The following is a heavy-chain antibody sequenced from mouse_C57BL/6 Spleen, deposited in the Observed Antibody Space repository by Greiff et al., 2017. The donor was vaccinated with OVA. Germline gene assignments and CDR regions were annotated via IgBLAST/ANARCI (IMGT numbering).Heavy chain of an antibody. Sequence: EVMLVESGEGLVKPGGSLKLSCAASGFTFSSYAMSWVRQTPEKRLEWVAYISSGGDYIYYADTVKGRFTISRDNARNTLYLQMSSLKSEDTAMYYCTRGRYYGSSYFYYFDYWGQGTTLTVSS. J-gene: IGHJ2*01. CDR1: GFTFSSYA. D-gene: IGHD1-1*01. V-gene: IGHV5-9-1*02. CDR3: TRGRYYGSSYFYYFDY. CDR2: ISSGGDYI.